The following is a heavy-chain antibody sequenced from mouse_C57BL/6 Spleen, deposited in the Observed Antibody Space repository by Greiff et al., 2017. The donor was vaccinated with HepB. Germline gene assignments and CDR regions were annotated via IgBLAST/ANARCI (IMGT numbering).Heavy chain of an antibody. Sequence: VQLQESGAELARPGASVKMSCKASGYTFTSYTMHGVKQRPGQGLEWIGYINPSSGYTKYNQKFKDKATLTADKSSSTAYMQLSSLTSEDSAVYYCARFGGYDWFAYWGQGTLVTVSA. CDR1: GYTFTSYT. J-gene: IGHJ3*01. CDR3: ARFGGYDWFAY. D-gene: IGHD2-2*01. V-gene: IGHV1-4*01. CDR2: INPSSGYT.